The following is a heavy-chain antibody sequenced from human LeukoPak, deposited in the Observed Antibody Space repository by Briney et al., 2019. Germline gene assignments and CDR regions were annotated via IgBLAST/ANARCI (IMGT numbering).Heavy chain of an antibody. CDR3: AKARKQQLASDDY. CDR2: IYSGGST. D-gene: IGHD6-13*01. V-gene: IGHV3-66*01. CDR1: GFTVSSNY. Sequence: GGSLRLSCAASGFTVSSNYMSWVRQAPGKGLEWVSVIYSGGSTYYADSVKGRFTISRDNSKNTLYLQMNSLRAEDTAVYYCAKARKQQLASDDYWGQGTLVTVSS. J-gene: IGHJ4*02.